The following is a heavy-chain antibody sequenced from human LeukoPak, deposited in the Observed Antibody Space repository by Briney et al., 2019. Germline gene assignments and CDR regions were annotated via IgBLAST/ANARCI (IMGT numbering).Heavy chain of an antibody. CDR1: GYTFTSYG. J-gene: IGHJ4*02. CDR3: ARDSPFIAAASPVDY. D-gene: IGHD6-13*01. Sequence: GASEKLSCKASGYTFTSYGISWVRQAPGHGLEWMGWISAYNGNTNYAQKLQGRVTMTTDTSTSTAYMELRSLRSDDTAVYYCARDSPFIAAASPVDYWGQGTLVTVSS. CDR2: ISAYNGNT. V-gene: IGHV1-18*01.